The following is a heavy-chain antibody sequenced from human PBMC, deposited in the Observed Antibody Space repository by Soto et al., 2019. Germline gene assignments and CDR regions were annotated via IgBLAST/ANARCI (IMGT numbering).Heavy chain of an antibody. CDR3: ARDPLGYSGYDLDKSGGHYYYGMDV. CDR2: IYYSGST. D-gene: IGHD5-12*01. V-gene: IGHV4-61*01. J-gene: IGHJ6*02. Sequence: SETLSLTCTVSGGSVSSGSYYWSWIRQPPGKGLEWIGYIYYSGSTNYNPSLKSRVTVSVDTSKNQFSLKLSSVTAADTAVYYCARDPLGYSGYDLDKSGGHYYYGMDVWGQGTTVTVSS. CDR1: GGSVSSGSYY.